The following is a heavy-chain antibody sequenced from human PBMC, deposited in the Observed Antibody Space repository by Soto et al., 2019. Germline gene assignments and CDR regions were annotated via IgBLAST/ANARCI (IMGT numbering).Heavy chain of an antibody. CDR3: ARGKIRRYYGDQLYTYYFDY. D-gene: IGHD4-17*01. CDR1: GGSFSGYY. J-gene: IGHJ4*02. V-gene: IGHV4-34*01. Sequence: SETLSLTCAVYGGSFSGYYWSWIRQPPGKGLEWIGEINHSGSTNYNPSLKSRVTISVDTSKNQFSLKLSSVTAADTAVYYCARGKIRRYYGDQLYTYYFDYWGQGTLVTVSS. CDR2: INHSGST.